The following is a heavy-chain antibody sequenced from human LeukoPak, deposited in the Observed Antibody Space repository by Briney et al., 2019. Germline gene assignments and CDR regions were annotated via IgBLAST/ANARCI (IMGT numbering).Heavy chain of an antibody. CDR2: IYYSGST. D-gene: IGHD2-15*01. J-gene: IGHJ4*02. CDR1: GGSISSSSYY. CDR3: ARHINCSGGSCYSDFDY. V-gene: IGHV4-39*01. Sequence: SETLSLTCTVSGGSISSSSYYWGWIRQPPGKGLEWIGSIYYSGSTYYNPSPKSRVTISVDTSKNQFSLKLSSVTAADTAVYYCARHINCSGGSCYSDFDYWGQGTLVTVSS.